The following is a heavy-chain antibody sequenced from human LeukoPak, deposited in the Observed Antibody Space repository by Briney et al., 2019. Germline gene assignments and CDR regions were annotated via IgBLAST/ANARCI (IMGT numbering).Heavy chain of an antibody. V-gene: IGHV1-18*01. Sequence: ASVKVSCKTSGYTFTNYGINWLRRAPGQGLEWMGWISAYNGNTHYAQKLQGRVTMTTDTSTSTVYMELRSLRSDDTAVYYCARGSPPRRNYDSRGYYSYYFDYWGQGTLVTVSS. CDR2: ISAYNGNT. CDR3: ARGSPPRRNYDSRGYYSYYFDY. D-gene: IGHD3-22*01. J-gene: IGHJ4*02. CDR1: GYTFTNYG.